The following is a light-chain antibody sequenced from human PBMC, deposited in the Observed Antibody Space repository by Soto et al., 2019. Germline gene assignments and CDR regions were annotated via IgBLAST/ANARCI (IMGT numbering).Light chain of an antibody. CDR1: SSDVGGYNY. J-gene: IGLJ3*02. Sequence: QSALTQPPSASGSPGQSVTISCTGTSSDVGGYNYVSWYQQHPGKVPKLIIYEVSKRPSGVPDRFSASKSDNTASLTVSGLQDEDEGDYYCSSYAGSKNLVFGGGTKLTVL. CDR2: EVS. CDR3: SSYAGSKNLV. V-gene: IGLV2-8*01.